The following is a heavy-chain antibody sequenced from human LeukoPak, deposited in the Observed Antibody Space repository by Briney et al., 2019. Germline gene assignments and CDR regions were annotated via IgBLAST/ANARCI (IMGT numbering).Heavy chain of an antibody. V-gene: IGHV1-69*04. J-gene: IGHJ4*02. CDR2: IIPIFGIA. Sequence: SSVKVSCKASGGTFSSYAVSWVRQAPGQGLEWMGRIIPIFGIANYAQKFQGRVTSTADKSTSTACMELSSLRSEDTAVYYCARSHYDNSGYYYVGLVYWGQGTLVTVSS. CDR1: GGTFSSYA. D-gene: IGHD3-22*01. CDR3: ARSHYDNSGYYYVGLVY.